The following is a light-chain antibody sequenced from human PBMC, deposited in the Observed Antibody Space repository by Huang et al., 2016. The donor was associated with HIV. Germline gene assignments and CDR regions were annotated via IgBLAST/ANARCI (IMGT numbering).Light chain of an antibody. CDR2: KAS. J-gene: IGKJ1*01. CDR3: QQYNTYSPKT. Sequence: DIQMTQSPSTLSASVGDRVTITCRASQRISSWLAWYQQKPGKAPKLLIYKASSLGGWVPLRFSGSGSGTEFTLTISSLQPDDFATYYCQQYNTYSPKTFGQGTKVEIK. CDR1: QRISSW. V-gene: IGKV1-5*03.